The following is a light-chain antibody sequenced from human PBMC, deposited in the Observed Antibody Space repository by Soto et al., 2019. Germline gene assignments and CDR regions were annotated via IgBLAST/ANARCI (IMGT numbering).Light chain of an antibody. V-gene: IGKV3-11*01. Sequence: EIVLTQSPATLSLSPGERATLSCRASQSVSSYLAWYQQKPGQSPRLLIYDASNRATGIPARFLGSGSGTDFTLTISSREPEDFAVYYCQQRSNWPPGYTFGQGTKLEIK. CDR3: QQRSNWPPGYT. CDR1: QSVSSY. J-gene: IGKJ2*01. CDR2: DAS.